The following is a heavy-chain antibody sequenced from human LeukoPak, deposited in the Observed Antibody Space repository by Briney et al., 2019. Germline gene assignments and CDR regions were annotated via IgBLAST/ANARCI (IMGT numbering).Heavy chain of an antibody. CDR2: INHSGST. J-gene: IGHJ4*02. V-gene: IGHV4-39*07. CDR1: GGSISSSSYY. D-gene: IGHD4-23*01. CDR3: ARALYGGKVFDY. Sequence: KPSETLSLTCTVSGGSISSSSYYWGWIRQPPGKGLEWIGEINHSGSTNYNPSLKSRVTISVDTSKNQFSLKLSSVTAADTAVYYCARALYGGKVFDYWGQGTLVTVSS.